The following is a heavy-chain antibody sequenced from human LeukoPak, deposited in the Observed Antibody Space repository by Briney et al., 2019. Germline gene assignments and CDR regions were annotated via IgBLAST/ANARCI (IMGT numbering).Heavy chain of an antibody. V-gene: IGHV3-74*01. J-gene: IGHJ4*02. Sequence: GGSLRLSCVASGFSITTSWIHWVRQAPGRGLVWVSRVNPSGSSTNYADFVKGRFTISRDSDRNTVYLQMNSLRADDSAVYYCARGNTGSSGLWDSWGQGTLVTVSS. CDR1: GFSITTSW. D-gene: IGHD1-26*01. CDR3: ARGNTGSSGLWDS. CDR2: VNPSGSST.